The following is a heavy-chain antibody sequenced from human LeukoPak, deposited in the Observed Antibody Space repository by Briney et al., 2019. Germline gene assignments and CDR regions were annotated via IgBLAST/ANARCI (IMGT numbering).Heavy chain of an antibody. D-gene: IGHD2-2*01. Sequence: ASVKPSCKPSGPTFTASYTHRVRQAPGQGLECLGIINPSGGRTSYAQKFQGRVTMTRDTSTSTVYMDLSSLRSEDTALYYCARDSPVSTRPFDIWGQGTMVTVSS. CDR2: INPSGGRT. V-gene: IGHV1-46*01. CDR3: ARDSPVSTRPFDI. CDR1: GPTFTASY. J-gene: IGHJ3*02.